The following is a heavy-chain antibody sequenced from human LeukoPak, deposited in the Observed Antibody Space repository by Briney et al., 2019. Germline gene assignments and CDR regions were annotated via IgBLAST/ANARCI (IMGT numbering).Heavy chain of an antibody. CDR2: IYPGDSDT. D-gene: IGHD6-13*01. CDR3: ATDSSSWSGGYYYYGMDV. V-gene: IGHV5-51*01. J-gene: IGHJ6*02. CDR1: GYSFTSYW. Sequence: GESLQISCKGSGYSFTSYWIGWVRQMPGKGLEWMGIIYPGDSDTRYSPSFQGQVTISADKSISTAYLQWSSLKASDTAMYYCATDSSSWSGGYYYYGMDVWGQGTTVTVSS.